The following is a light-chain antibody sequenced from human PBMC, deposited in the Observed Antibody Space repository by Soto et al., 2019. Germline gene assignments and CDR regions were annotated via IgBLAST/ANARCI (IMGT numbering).Light chain of an antibody. V-gene: IGKV3-20*01. CDR2: GAS. CDR1: QSVSSSY. CDR3: PQYDSSPLA. Sequence: EIVLTQSPGTLSLSPGERATLSCRASQSVSSSYLAWYQQKPGQAPRLLIYGASSSATGIPDRLGGGGSGTDFTLTISRLEPEDFAVYYWPQYDSSPLAFGGGTKVESK. J-gene: IGKJ4*01.